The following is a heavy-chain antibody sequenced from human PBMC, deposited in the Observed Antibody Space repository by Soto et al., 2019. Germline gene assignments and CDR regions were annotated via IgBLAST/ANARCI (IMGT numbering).Heavy chain of an antibody. Sequence: GGSLRLSCAASGFTFSSYGMHWVRQAPGKGLEWVAVIWYDGSNKYYADSVKGRFTISRDNYKNTLYLQMNSLRAEDTAVYYCARGVGYCSSTRCSPGYYFDSWGQGTLVTVSS. CDR3: ARGVGYCSSTRCSPGYYFDS. CDR2: IWYDGSNK. J-gene: IGHJ4*02. D-gene: IGHD2-2*01. CDR1: GFTFSSYG. V-gene: IGHV3-33*01.